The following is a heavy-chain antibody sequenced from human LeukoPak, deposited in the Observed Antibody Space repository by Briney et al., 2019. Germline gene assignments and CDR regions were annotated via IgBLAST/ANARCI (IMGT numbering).Heavy chain of an antibody. CDR1: GGSISSYY. D-gene: IGHD3-10*01. CDR2: IYYSGST. Sequence: SETLSLTCTVSGGSISSYYWSWIRQPPGKGLEWIGYIYYSGSTNYNPSLKSRVTISVDTSKNQFSLKLSSVTAADTAVYYCAGGWFGEFESWFDPWGRGTLVTVSS. CDR3: AGGWFGEFESWFDP. V-gene: IGHV4-59*01. J-gene: IGHJ5*02.